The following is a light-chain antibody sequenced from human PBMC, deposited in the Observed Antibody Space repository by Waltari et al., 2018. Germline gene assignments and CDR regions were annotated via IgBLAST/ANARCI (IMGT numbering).Light chain of an antibody. J-gene: IGLJ2*01. CDR3: CSYGGSYSFVV. CDR2: DVT. Sequence: QPALTQPRSVSGSPAQSVTIPVTGTSSDVGGHNYVSRYQQHPGKAPKLIIYDVTKRPSGVPDRFSGSKSGNTASLTISGLQAEDEADYYCCSYGGSYSFVVFGGGTKLTVL. CDR1: SSDVGGHNY. V-gene: IGLV2-11*01.